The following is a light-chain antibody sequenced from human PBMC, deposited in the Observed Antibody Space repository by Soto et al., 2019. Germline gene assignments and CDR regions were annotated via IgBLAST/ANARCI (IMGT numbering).Light chain of an antibody. J-gene: IGKJ1*01. CDR1: QSVSSY. V-gene: IGKV3-11*01. CDR3: QQYNNLPPT. Sequence: EIVLTQSPATLSLSPVERATLSCRASQSVSSYLAWYQQKPGQAPRLLIYDASNRATGIPARFSGSGSGTDFTLTISSLQSEDSAFYYCQQYNNLPPTFGQGTKVDIK. CDR2: DAS.